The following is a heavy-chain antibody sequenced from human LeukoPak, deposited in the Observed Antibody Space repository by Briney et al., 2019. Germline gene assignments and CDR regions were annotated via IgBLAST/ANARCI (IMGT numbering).Heavy chain of an antibody. CDR1: GGSISSSSYY. Sequence: PSETLSLTFSVSGGSISSSSYYWGGIRAPPGKGVGGIGIIYYSGSTYYNPSLKSRVTISVDTSNHQFSLKLSSVTAADTAVYYCARGDYYSSDYWGQGTLVTVSS. D-gene: IGHD2-21*02. J-gene: IGHJ4*02. CDR3: ARGDYYSSDY. CDR2: IYYSGST. V-gene: IGHV4-39*07.